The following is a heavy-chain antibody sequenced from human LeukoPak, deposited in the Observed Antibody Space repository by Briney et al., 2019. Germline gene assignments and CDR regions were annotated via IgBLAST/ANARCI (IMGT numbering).Heavy chain of an antibody. D-gene: IGHD5-12*01. CDR3: ARVVATNPNYNFDY. Sequence: PGGSLRLSCAASGFTFSSYEMNWVRQAPGKGLEWVSYISSSGSTIYYADSVKGRFTISRDNAKNSLYLQMNSLRAEDTAVYYCARVVATNPNYNFDYWGQGTLVTVSS. CDR1: GFTFSSYE. CDR2: ISSSGSTI. J-gene: IGHJ4*02. V-gene: IGHV3-48*03.